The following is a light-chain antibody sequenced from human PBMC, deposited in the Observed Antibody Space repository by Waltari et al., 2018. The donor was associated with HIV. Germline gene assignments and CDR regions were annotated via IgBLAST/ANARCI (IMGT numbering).Light chain of an antibody. CDR3: SAYTMSGSLV. CDR2: GVS. J-gene: IGLJ2*01. Sequence: QPALTQPASLSGSPAQPITITCRGSGSDLRLYDLVSWYRHEPGKAPRLLIYGVSNRPSEISRRFSGSKARTTASLTISALQAEDEGDYYCSAYTMSGSLVFGGGTKLTVL. V-gene: IGLV2-14*01. CDR1: GSDLRLYDL.